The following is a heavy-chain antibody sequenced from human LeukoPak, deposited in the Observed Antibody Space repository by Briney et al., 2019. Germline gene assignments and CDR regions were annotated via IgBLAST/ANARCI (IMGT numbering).Heavy chain of an antibody. J-gene: IGHJ4*02. Sequence: ASVKVSCKASGYTFTSYGISWVRPAPGQGLEWMGWISAYNGNTNYAQKLQGRVTMTTDTSTSTAYMELRSLRSDDTAVYYCARLDYDFWSGYPYYFDYWGQGTLVTVSS. V-gene: IGHV1-18*01. CDR1: GYTFTSYG. CDR2: ISAYNGNT. D-gene: IGHD3-3*01. CDR3: ARLDYDFWSGYPYYFDY.